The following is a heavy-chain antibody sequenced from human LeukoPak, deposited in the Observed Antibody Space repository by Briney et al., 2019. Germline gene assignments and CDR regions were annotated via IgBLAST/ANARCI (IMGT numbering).Heavy chain of an antibody. D-gene: IGHD3-22*01. J-gene: IGHJ4*02. CDR1: GYTFTSYD. Sequence: GASVKVSCKASGYTFTSYDINWVRQATGQGLEWMGWMNPNSGNTGYAQKFQGRVTITRNTSISTAYMELSSLRSEDTAVYYCARGVAYDSSGVGDCWGQGSLVTVSS. CDR3: ARGVAYDSSGVGDC. V-gene: IGHV1-8*03. CDR2: MNPNSGNT.